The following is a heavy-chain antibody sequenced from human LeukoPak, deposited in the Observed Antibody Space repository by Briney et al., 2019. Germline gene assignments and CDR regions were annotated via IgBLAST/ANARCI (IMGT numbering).Heavy chain of an antibody. V-gene: IGHV4-34*01. CDR2: INHSGST. CDR3: ARSPRRRDIVVVPAANWFDP. J-gene: IGHJ5*02. CDR1: GGSFSGYY. Sequence: SETLSLTCAVYGGSFSGYYWRWIRQPPGKGLEWIGEINHSGSTNYNPSLKSRVTISVDTSKNQFSLKLSSVTAADTAVYYCARSPRRRDIVVVPAANWFDPWGQGTLVTVSS. D-gene: IGHD2-2*01.